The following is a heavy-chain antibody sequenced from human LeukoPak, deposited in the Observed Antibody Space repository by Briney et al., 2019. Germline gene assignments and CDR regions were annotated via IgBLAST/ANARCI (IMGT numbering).Heavy chain of an antibody. CDR2: IYYSGST. CDR3: ARAPPIAVAGTAFNYYYGMDV. D-gene: IGHD6-19*01. V-gene: IGHV4-31*03. Sequence: SETLSLTCTVSGGSISSGGYYWSWIRQHPGKGLEWIGYIYYSGSTYYNPSLKSRVTISVDTSKNQFSLKLSSVTAADTAVYYCARAPPIAVAGTAFNYYYGMDVWGQGTTVTVSS. CDR1: GGSISSGGYY. J-gene: IGHJ6*02.